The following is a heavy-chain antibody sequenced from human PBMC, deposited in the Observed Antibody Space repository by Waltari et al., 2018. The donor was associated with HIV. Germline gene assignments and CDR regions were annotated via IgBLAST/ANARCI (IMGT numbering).Heavy chain of an antibody. CDR3: ARSRTYYYDSSGYYLDY. J-gene: IGHJ4*02. CDR2: IDWVDDK. Sequence: QVTLRESGPALVKPTQTLTLTCTFSGFSLSTHGMCVSWIRQPPGKAPEWLARIDWVDDKYYSTSLKTRLTISKDTSKNQVVLTMTNMDPVDTATYYCARSRTYYYDSSGYYLDYWGQGTLVTVSS. D-gene: IGHD3-22*01. V-gene: IGHV2-70*15. CDR1: GFSLSTHGMC.